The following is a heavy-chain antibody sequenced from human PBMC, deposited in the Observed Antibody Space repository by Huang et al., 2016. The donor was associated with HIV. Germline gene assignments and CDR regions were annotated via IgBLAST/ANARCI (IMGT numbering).Heavy chain of an antibody. J-gene: IGHJ4*02. D-gene: IGHD4-17*01. Sequence: QVHLVQSGAEVKKPGASVKVSCKASGYTFTNYDINWVRQAPGRGLEWMGWMNPNTGNTGFAQSFQGRVTMTRKTSITTAYMELTSLTSEDTAVYDCARSAYGDLDYWGLGTLVIVSS. V-gene: IGHV1-8*02. CDR2: MNPNTGNT. CDR1: GYTFTNYD. CDR3: ARSAYGDLDY.